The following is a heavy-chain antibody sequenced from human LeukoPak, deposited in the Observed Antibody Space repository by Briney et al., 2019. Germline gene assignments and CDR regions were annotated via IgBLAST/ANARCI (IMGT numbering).Heavy chain of an antibody. V-gene: IGHV3-30*18. J-gene: IGHJ3*02. D-gene: IGHD6-19*01. CDR3: AKESVAVAGGAFDI. Sequence: VGSLRLSCAASGLTFSSYGMHWVRQAPGKGLEWVAVISYDGSNKYYADSVKGRFTISRDNSKNTLYLQMNSLRAEDTAVYYCAKESVAVAGGAFDIWGQGTMVTVSS. CDR2: ISYDGSNK. CDR1: GLTFSSYG.